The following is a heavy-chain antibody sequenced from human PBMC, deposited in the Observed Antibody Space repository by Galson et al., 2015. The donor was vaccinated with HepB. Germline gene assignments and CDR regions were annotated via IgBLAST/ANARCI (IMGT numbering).Heavy chain of an antibody. CDR2: ITSGSTK. J-gene: IGHJ4*02. D-gene: IGHD5-12*01. CDR1: GFTFSDSY. V-gene: IGHV3-11*01. Sequence: SLRLSCAASGFTFSDSYMSWIRQAPGKGLEWVSYITSGSTKYYADSVKGRFTISRDNARNSLYLQMNSLRAEDTAMYYCARDPYSGSGYWGQGTLVTVSS. CDR3: ARDPYSGSGY.